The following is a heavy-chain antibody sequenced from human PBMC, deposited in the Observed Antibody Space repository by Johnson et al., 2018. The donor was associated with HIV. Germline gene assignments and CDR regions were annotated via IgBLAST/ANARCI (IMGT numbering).Heavy chain of an antibody. CDR2: IRYDGSNN. Sequence: QMLLVESGGGVVQPGRSLRLSCAASGFTFSSYGMHWVRQAPGKGLEWVAFIRYDGSNNYYADSVKGRFTISRDNSKNTLYLQMNSLRAEDTAVYYCARDLGPDGAFDIWGQGTMVTVSS. CDR1: GFTFSSYG. V-gene: IGHV3-30*02. J-gene: IGHJ3*02. D-gene: IGHD5-24*01. CDR3: ARDLGPDGAFDI.